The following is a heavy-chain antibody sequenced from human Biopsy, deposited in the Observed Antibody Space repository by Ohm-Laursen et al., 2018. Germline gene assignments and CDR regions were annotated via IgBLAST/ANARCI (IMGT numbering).Heavy chain of an antibody. CDR3: ARERGVYKRTDY. D-gene: IGHD5-24*01. Sequence: PSVKVSCKASGYTFTSYGISWVRQAPGQGREWMGWINTYNGNTNYAQNLQGRVTMTTDTSTSTAYMELRSLRSDDTAVYYCARERGVYKRTDYWGQGTLVTVSS. J-gene: IGHJ4*02. CDR2: INTYNGNT. CDR1: GYTFTSYG. V-gene: IGHV1-18*01.